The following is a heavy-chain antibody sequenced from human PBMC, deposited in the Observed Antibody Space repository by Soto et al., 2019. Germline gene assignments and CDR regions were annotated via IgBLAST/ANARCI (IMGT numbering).Heavy chain of an antibody. CDR1: GYTFTSYG. J-gene: IGHJ4*02. Sequence: QVQLVQSGAEVKKPGASVKVSCRASGYTFTSYGISWVRQAPGQGLEWMGWISAYNGNTNYAQKLQGRVTMTTDTSTSTAYMELRSLRSDDTAVYYCARATLVNVGGQQDKGSDYWGQGTLVTVSS. D-gene: IGHD6-13*01. CDR3: ARATLVNVGGQQDKGSDY. CDR2: ISAYNGNT. V-gene: IGHV1-18*01.